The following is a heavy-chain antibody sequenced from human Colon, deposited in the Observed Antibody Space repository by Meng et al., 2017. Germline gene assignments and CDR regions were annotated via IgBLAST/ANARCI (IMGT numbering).Heavy chain of an antibody. J-gene: IGHJ4*02. D-gene: IGHD4-23*01. CDR2: INPSGGST. Sequence: ASVQVSCKASGYTVTNYYMHWVRQAPGQGLEWMGVINPSGGSTNYAQKVQGRLTMTRDTSTSTVYIELSSLRSEDTAVYYCARGDGGNGSDYWGQGTLVTVSS. CDR1: GYTVTNYY. CDR3: ARGDGGNGSDY. V-gene: IGHV1-46*01.